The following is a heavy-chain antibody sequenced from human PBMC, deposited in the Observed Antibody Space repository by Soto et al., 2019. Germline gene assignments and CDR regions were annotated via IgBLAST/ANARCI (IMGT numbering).Heavy chain of an antibody. CDR3: ARDLGILTGYSLYYYYGMDV. V-gene: IGHV6-1*01. CDR1: GDSVSSNSAA. Sequence: SQTLSLTGAISGDSVSSNSAAWNWIRQSPSRGLEWLGRTYYRSKWYNDYAVSVKSRITINPDTSKNQFSLQLNSVTPEDTAVYYCARDLGILTGYSLYYYYGMDVWGQGTTVT. D-gene: IGHD3-9*01. J-gene: IGHJ6*02. CDR2: TYYRSKWYN.